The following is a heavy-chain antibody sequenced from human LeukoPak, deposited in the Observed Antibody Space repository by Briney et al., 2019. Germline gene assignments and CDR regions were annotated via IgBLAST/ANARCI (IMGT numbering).Heavy chain of an antibody. CDR2: ISGSGGST. Sequence: GGSLRLSCAASGFTFSSYAMSWVRQTPGKGLEWVSAISGSGGSTYYADSVKGRFTISRDNSKNTLYLQMNSLRAEDTAVYYCAKDRGWGYYYYGMDVWGQGTTVTVSS. V-gene: IGHV3-23*01. D-gene: IGHD2-15*01. CDR3: AKDRGWGYYYYGMDV. CDR1: GFTFSSYA. J-gene: IGHJ6*02.